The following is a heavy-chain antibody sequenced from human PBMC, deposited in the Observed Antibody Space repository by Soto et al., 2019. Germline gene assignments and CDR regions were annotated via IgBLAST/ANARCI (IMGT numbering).Heavy chain of an antibody. D-gene: IGHD1-26*01. V-gene: IGHV3-33*01. Sequence: QVQLVESGGGVVQPGRSLRLSCAASGFTFSSYGMHWVRQAPGKGLEWVAVIWYDGSNKYYADSVKGRFTISRDNSKNTLYLQMNSLRAEDTAVYYCAYITSASGNYAFDIWGQGTMVTVSS. CDR3: AYITSASGNYAFDI. CDR2: IWYDGSNK. CDR1: GFTFSSYG. J-gene: IGHJ3*02.